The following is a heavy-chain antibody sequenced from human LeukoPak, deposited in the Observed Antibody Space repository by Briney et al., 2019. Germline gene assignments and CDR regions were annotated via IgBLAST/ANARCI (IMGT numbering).Heavy chain of an antibody. CDR2: ISSEGSST. D-gene: IGHD1-26*01. V-gene: IGHV3-74*01. J-gene: IGHJ4*02. CDR3: AKDRLRELLSPGDY. Sequence: GGSLRLSCAASGFTFSIYWMHWVRQAPGKGLVWVSRISSEGSSTTYADSVKGRFTISRDNAKDTLYLQMNSLRAEDTAVYYCAKDRLRELLSPGDYWGQGTLVTVSS. CDR1: GFTFSIYW.